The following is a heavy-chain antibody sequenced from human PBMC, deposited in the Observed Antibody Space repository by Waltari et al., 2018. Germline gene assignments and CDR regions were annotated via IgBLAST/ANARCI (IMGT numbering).Heavy chain of an antibody. CDR3: AKSRIAVAGTPDY. Sequence: EVQLLESGGGLVQPGGSLILSCAASGFTFVSYAMSWVSQAPGKGLEWVSVIYSGCSTYDSDSVKGRFTISRDNSKNTLYLQMNSLRAEDTALYYCAKSRIAVAGTPDYWGQGTLVTVSS. CDR1: GFTFVSYA. V-gene: IGHV3-23*03. J-gene: IGHJ4*02. D-gene: IGHD6-19*01. CDR2: IYSGCST.